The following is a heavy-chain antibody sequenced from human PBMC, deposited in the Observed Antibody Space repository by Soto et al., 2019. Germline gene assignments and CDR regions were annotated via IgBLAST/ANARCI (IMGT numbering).Heavy chain of an antibody. CDR1: GGSISSYY. D-gene: IGHD2-15*01. CDR3: ATQGCSGGSCHLFYMDV. V-gene: IGHV4-59*08. Sequence: SETLSLTCTVSGGSISSYYWSWIRQPPGKGLEWIGYIYYSGSTNYNPSLKSRVTISVDTSKNQFSLKLSSVTAADTAVYYCATQGCSGGSCHLFYMDVCAKGTSVTVSS. CDR2: IYYSGST. J-gene: IGHJ6*03.